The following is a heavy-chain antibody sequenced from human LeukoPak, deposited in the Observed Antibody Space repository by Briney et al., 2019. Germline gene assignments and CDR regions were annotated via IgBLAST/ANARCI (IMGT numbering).Heavy chain of an antibody. J-gene: IGHJ4*02. V-gene: IGHV3-64*01. CDR3: AREYVWGSYPDY. CDR1: GFTFSSYA. CDR2: ISSNGGST. Sequence: PGGSLRLSCAASGFTFSSYAMHWVRQAPGKGLEYVSAISSNGGSTYYANSVKGRLTISRDNSKNTLYLQMGSLRAEDMAVYYCAREYVWGSYPDYWGQGTLVTVSS. D-gene: IGHD3-16*01.